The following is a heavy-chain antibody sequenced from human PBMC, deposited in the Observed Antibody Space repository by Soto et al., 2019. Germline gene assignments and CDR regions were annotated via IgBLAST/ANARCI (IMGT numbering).Heavy chain of an antibody. J-gene: IGHJ6*02. V-gene: IGHV1-69*06. CDR3: ARGSGYHYGMDV. CDR1: GGTFSSYA. Sequence: GASVKVSCKASGGTFSSYAISWVRQAPGQGLEWMGGIIPIFGTANYAQKSQGRVTITADKSTSTAYMELSSLRSEDTAVYYCARGSGYHYGMDVWGQGTTVTVSS. CDR2: IIPIFGTA.